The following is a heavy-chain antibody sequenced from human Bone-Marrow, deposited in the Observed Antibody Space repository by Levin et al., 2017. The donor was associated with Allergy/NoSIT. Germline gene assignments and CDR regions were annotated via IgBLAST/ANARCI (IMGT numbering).Heavy chain of an antibody. CDR1: GGSIDNSY. D-gene: IGHD6-25*01. V-gene: IGHV4-4*07. CDR3: ARENRAAAFDS. J-gene: IGHJ4*02. Sequence: SQTLSLTCIVSGGSIDNSYWTWMRQPAGKGLEWIGRIFSSGSANYNPSLPSRVTMSVDTSKNQFSLRLSSVTAADTAVFYWARENRAAAFDSWGQGTLVTVSS. CDR2: IFSSGSA.